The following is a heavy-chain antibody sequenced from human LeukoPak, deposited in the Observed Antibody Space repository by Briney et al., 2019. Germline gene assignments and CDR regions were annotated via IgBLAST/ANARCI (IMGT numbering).Heavy chain of an antibody. Sequence: SETLSLTFTVSGGSISSYYWSWIRQPAGKGLEWIGRIYTSGSTNYNPSLKSRVTMSVDTSKNQLSLKLSSVTAADTAVYYCAREVGQYSSGWLSSEYYFDYWGQGTLVTVSS. CDR3: AREVGQYSSGWLSSEYYFDY. D-gene: IGHD6-19*01. CDR1: GGSISSYY. V-gene: IGHV4-4*07. J-gene: IGHJ4*02. CDR2: IYTSGST.